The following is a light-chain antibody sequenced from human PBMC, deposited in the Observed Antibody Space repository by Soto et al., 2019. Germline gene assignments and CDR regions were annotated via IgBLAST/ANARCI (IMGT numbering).Light chain of an antibody. V-gene: IGKV3-20*01. CDR2: GAS. CDR1: QSVSSSY. J-gene: IGKJ4*01. Sequence: EIVLTQSPGTLSLSPGERATLSCRAIQSVSSSYLAWYQQKPGQAPRLLIYGASSRATGIPDRFSGSGSGTDFTLTISKLEPEDFALYYCQQYGSSPPLTFGGGTKVEIK. CDR3: QQYGSSPPLT.